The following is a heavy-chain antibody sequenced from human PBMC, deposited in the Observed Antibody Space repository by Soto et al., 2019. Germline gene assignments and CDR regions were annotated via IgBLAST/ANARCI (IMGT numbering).Heavy chain of an antibody. J-gene: IGHJ4*02. D-gene: IGHD2-15*01. CDR3: ARDPPTSCSGGSCYSHYFDY. Sequence: QVQLVQSGAEVKKPGASMKVSCKASGYTLTTYGISWVRQAPGQGLEWMGWISAYNGKNNYAQKFQGRVTMTTDTSTSIAYMELRSLRSDDTDVYYCARDPPTSCSGGSCYSHYFDYWGQGTLVTVSS. CDR2: ISAYNGKN. V-gene: IGHV1-18*01. CDR1: GYTLTTYG.